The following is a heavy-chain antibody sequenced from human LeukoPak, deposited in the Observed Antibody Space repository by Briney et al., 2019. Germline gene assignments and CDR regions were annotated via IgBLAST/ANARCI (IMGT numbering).Heavy chain of an antibody. CDR1: GGSISSYY. J-gene: IGHJ4*02. Sequence: SETLSLTCTVSGGSISSYYWSWIRQPPGKGLEWTGYIYYSGSTNYNPSLKSRVTISVDTSKNQFSLKLSSVTAADTAVYYCARHTRVAAKVGYFDYWGQGTLVTVSS. CDR3: ARHTRVAAKVGYFDY. V-gene: IGHV4-59*01. D-gene: IGHD2-15*01. CDR2: IYYSGST.